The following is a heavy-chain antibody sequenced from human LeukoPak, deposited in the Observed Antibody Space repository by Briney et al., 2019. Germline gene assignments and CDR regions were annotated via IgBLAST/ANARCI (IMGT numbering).Heavy chain of an antibody. V-gene: IGHV4-38-2*02. CDR3: ARPRGDSSGYSNWYFDL. CDR1: GGSISSYY. D-gene: IGHD3-22*01. J-gene: IGHJ2*01. CDR2: IYHSGST. Sequence: PSETLSLTCTVSGGSISSYYWGWIRQPPGKGLEWIGSIYHSGSTYYNPSLKSRVTISVDTSKNQFSLKLSSVTAADTAVYYCARPRGDSSGYSNWYFDLWGRGTLVTVSS.